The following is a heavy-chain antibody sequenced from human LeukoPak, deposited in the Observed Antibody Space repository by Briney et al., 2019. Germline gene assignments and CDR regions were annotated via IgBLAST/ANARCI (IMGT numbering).Heavy chain of an antibody. CDR2: ISYDGGKK. J-gene: IGHJ4*02. Sequence: PGRSLRLSCAASGFTFSSYGMHWVRQAPGKGLEWVAVISYDGGKKYYEDSVKGRFTISRDNSKNTLYLQMNSLRAEDTAVYYCAKDRGPYGDYGILDYWGQGTLVTVSS. CDR1: GFTFSSYG. CDR3: AKDRGPYGDYGILDY. V-gene: IGHV3-30*18. D-gene: IGHD4-17*01.